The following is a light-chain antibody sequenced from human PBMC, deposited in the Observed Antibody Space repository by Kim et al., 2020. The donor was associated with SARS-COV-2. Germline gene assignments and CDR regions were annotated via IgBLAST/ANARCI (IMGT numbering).Light chain of an antibody. CDR3: QSYDRSLTGSV. V-gene: IGLV1-40*01. CDR1: SSNIGAGYD. CDR2: GNK. J-gene: IGLJ3*02. Sequence: QLVLTQPPSVSGAPGQRVTISCTGGSSNIGAGYDVHWYQHLPLTAPKLLIYGNKYRPSGVPDRFSGSKSGTSASLAITGLQAEDEADYYCQSYDRSLTGSVFGGGTQLTVL.